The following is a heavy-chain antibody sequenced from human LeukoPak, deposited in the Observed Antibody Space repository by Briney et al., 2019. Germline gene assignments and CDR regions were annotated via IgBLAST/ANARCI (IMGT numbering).Heavy chain of an antibody. CDR2: IFYGGST. Sequence: SETLSLTCTVSGGSISSSTYYWGWIRQPPGKGLEWIGSIFYGGSTYYNPSLKSRVTISVDTSKNQFSLKLSSVTAADTAVYYCAREEKGSGSSILWGQGTMVTVSS. CDR3: AREEKGSGSSIL. CDR1: GGSISSSTYY. J-gene: IGHJ3*01. D-gene: IGHD3-10*01. V-gene: IGHV4-39*07.